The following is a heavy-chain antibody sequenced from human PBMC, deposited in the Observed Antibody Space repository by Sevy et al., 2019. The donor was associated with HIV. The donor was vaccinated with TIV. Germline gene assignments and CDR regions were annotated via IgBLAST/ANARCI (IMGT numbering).Heavy chain of an antibody. D-gene: IGHD3-10*01. CDR2: ISHTGTRT. Sequence: GGSLRLSCAASGFTFSNYAMNWVRQAPEKGLEWVSTISHTGTRTYYADSVKGRFTISRDNSKNTLYLQMNSLRAEDTAVYFCANLWFGDACAANDAFDIWGQGTMVTVSS. J-gene: IGHJ3*02. V-gene: IGHV3-23*01. CDR3: ANLWFGDACAANDAFDI. CDR1: GFTFSNYA.